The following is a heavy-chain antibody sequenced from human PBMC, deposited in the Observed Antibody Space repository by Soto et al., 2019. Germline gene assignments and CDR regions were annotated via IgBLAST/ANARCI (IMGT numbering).Heavy chain of an antibody. CDR1: GFTFGDYA. J-gene: IGHJ6*03. Sequence: GSLRLSCTASGFTFGDYAMSWFRQAPGKGLEWVGFIRSKAYGVTTEYAASVKGRFTISRDDSKSIAYLQMNSLKTEDTAVYYCTRDQFGGYSYGGYYYYYMDVWGKGTTVTVSS. CDR3: TRDQFGGYSYGGYYYYYMDV. V-gene: IGHV3-49*03. CDR2: IRSKAYGVTT. D-gene: IGHD5-18*01.